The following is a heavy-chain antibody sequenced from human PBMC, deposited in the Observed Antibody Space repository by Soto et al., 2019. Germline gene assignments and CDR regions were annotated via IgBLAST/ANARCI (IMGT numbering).Heavy chain of an antibody. D-gene: IGHD5-12*01. Sequence: QVQLQQWGAGLLKPSETLSLTCAVYGGSFSGYYWNWIRQPPGKGLEWIGEINHSGSTNCTPSLKSRVTISVDTSKNQFSLKLSSVTAADTAVYYCASLEYSGDDYSWGQGTLVTVSS. CDR3: ASLEYSGDDYS. J-gene: IGHJ4*02. V-gene: IGHV4-34*01. CDR1: GGSFSGYY. CDR2: INHSGST.